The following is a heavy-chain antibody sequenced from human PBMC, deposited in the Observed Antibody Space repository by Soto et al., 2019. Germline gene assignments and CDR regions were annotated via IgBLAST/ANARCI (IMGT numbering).Heavy chain of an antibody. J-gene: IGHJ4*02. CDR1: GFTFCSCA. V-gene: IGHV3-23*01. D-gene: IGHD3-16*01. CDR3: ARGQGGQSVNFIFDH. Sequence: VGSLRLSCAASGFTFCSCAMSWVRQAPGKGLEWVSAIGGSGGSTYYADPVKGRFTISRDNSKYTLLLQMNSLRADDTAVYYCARGQGGQSVNFIFDHWGQGALVAVSS. CDR2: IGGSGGST.